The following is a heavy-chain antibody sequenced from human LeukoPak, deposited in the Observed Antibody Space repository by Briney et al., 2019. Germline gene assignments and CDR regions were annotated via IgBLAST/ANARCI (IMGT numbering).Heavy chain of an antibody. Sequence: ASVKVSCKASGYTFTSYDINWVRQATGQGLEWMGWMNPNSGNTGYAQKFQGRVTITRNTSISTAYMELSSLRSEDTAVYYCARIITPYYMDVWGKGTTVTVSS. J-gene: IGHJ6*03. CDR2: MNPNSGNT. CDR3: ARIITPYYMDV. V-gene: IGHV1-8*03. D-gene: IGHD3-22*01. CDR1: GYTFTSYD.